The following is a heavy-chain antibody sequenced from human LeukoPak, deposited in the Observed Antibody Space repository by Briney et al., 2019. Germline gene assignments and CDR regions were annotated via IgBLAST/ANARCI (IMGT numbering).Heavy chain of an antibody. V-gene: IGHV3-23*01. CDR2: ISGSGGST. D-gene: IGHD4-11*01. CDR1: GFTFDDYA. Sequence: PGGSLRLSCAASGFTFDDYAMHWVRQAPGKGLEWVSGISGSGGSTYYADSVKGRFTISRDYSKNTLYLQMNSLRAEDTAVYYCARNGRRDYTLPNDAFDIWGQGTMVTVSS. CDR3: ARNGRRDYTLPNDAFDI. J-gene: IGHJ3*02.